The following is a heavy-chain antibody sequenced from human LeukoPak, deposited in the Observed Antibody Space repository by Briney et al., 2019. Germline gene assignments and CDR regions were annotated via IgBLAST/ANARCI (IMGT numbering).Heavy chain of an antibody. J-gene: IGHJ5*02. D-gene: IGHD3-9*01. CDR2: ISWNSGSI. CDR1: GFTFDDYA. CDR3: AKGPKRYDIVTGANWFDP. V-gene: IGHV3-9*01. Sequence: PGGSLRLSCAASGFTFDDYAMHSVRHAPGKGLEWVSGISWNSGSIGYADSVKGRFTISRDNAKNSLYLQMNSLRAEDTALYYCAKGPKRYDIVTGANWFDPWGQGTLVTVSA.